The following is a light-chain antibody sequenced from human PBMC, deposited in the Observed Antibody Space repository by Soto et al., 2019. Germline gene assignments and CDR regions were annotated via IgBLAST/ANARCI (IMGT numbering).Light chain of an antibody. J-gene: IGKJ4*01. Sequence: EIVMTQSPVTLSVSPGERVTLSCRASQSVSGNLAWYQQKPGQAPRLLIYGASTRATGFPARFSGSGSGTEFTLTISSLQPEDFAVYYCQQYNNWLFTFGGGTRVEIK. CDR3: QQYNNWLFT. CDR1: QSVSGN. V-gene: IGKV3-15*01. CDR2: GAS.